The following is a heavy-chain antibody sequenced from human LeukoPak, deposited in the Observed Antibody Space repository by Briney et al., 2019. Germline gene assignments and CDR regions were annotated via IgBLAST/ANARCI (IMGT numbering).Heavy chain of an antibody. D-gene: IGHD2-8*02. CDR2: ISSSSYI. Sequence: GESLKISCAASGFTFSSYSMNWVRQAPGKGLEWVSSISSSSYIYYADSVKGRFTISRDNAKNSLYLQMNSLRADDTAVYYCARSAGGNYFDYWDQGTLVTVSS. V-gene: IGHV3-21*01. J-gene: IGHJ4*02. CDR1: GFTFSSYS. CDR3: ARSAGGNYFDY.